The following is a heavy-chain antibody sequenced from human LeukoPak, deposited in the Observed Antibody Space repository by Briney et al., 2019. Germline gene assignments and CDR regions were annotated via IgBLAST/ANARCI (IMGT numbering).Heavy chain of an antibody. CDR1: GYTFTSYG. Sequence: ASVKVSCKASGYTFTSYGINWVRQAPGQGLEWVGWISAYNGNTNYAQKLQGRVTMTTDTSTSTAYMELRSLRSDDTAVYYCAIESSSAYDYSRYWGQGTLVTVSS. D-gene: IGHD5-12*01. CDR3: AIESSSAYDYSRY. J-gene: IGHJ4*02. V-gene: IGHV1-18*01. CDR2: ISAYNGNT.